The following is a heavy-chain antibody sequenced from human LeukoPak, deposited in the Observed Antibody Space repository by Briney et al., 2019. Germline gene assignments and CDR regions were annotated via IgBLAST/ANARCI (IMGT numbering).Heavy chain of an antibody. CDR3: ARDGKKQGEEQWLDNTETDY. Sequence: ASVKVSCKASGYTSTSYAMNWVRQAPGQGLEWMGWINTNTGNPTYAQGFTGRFVFSLDTSVSTAYLQISSLKAEDTAVYYCARDGKKQGEEQWLDNTETDYWGQGTLVTVSS. J-gene: IGHJ4*02. CDR2: INTNTGNP. D-gene: IGHD6-19*01. CDR1: GYTSTSYA. V-gene: IGHV7-4-1*02.